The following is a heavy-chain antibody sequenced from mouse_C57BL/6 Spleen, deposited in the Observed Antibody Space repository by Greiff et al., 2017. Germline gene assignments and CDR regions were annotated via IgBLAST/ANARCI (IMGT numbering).Heavy chain of an antibody. CDR3: ARSPSGHLDY. V-gene: IGHV1-50*01. J-gene: IGHJ2*01. CDR1: GYTFTSYW. D-gene: IGHD3-2*02. CDR2: IDPSDSYT. Sequence: VQLQQPGAELVKPGASVKLSCKASGYTFTSYWMQWVKQRPGQGLEWIGEIDPSDSYTNYNQKFKGKATLTVDTSSSTAYMQLSSLTSEDSAVYYCARSPSGHLDYWGQGTTLTVSS.